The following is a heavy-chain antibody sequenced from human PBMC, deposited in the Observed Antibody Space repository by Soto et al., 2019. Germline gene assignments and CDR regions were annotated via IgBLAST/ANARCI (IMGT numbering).Heavy chain of an antibody. CDR3: ARGGAGSIYGMDV. J-gene: IGHJ6*02. V-gene: IGHV1-46*01. D-gene: IGHD3-10*01. CDR1: GYTFTSYY. Sequence: ASVKVSCKASGYTFTSYYMHWVRQAPGQGLEWMGIINPTGGSTTYAQKFQGRVTVTRDTSTNTVYMELSSLRSDDTAVYYCARGGAGSIYGMDVWGQGTTVTVS. CDR2: INPTGGST.